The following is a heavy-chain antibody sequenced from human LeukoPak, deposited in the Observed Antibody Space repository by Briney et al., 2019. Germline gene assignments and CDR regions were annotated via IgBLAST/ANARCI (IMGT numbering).Heavy chain of an antibody. D-gene: IGHD3-3*01. CDR1: GFTFSNYA. Sequence: SGGSLRLSCAASGFTFSNYAMSWVRQAPGKGLEWVSSFSGSGHSTYYADSVKGRFTISRDNSKNTVSLQLNNLRIEDTALYYCAKTSLSDPSGHYYYMDVWGKGTTVTVSS. CDR2: FSGSGHST. V-gene: IGHV3-23*01. CDR3: AKTSLSDPSGHYYYMDV. J-gene: IGHJ6*03.